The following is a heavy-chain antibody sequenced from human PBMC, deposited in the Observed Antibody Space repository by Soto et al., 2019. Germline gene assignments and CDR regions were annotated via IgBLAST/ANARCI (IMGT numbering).Heavy chain of an antibody. CDR1: GGTFSSYT. J-gene: IGHJ4*02. CDR3: ARDQGIAVAGYFDY. Sequence: QVQLVQSGAEVKKPGSSVKVSCKASGGTFSSYTISWVRQAPGQGLEWMGRIIPILGIANYAQKFQGRVTITADKXXSTAYMELSSMRSEDTAVYYCARDQGIAVAGYFDYWGQGTLVTVSS. CDR2: IIPILGIA. V-gene: IGHV1-69*08. D-gene: IGHD6-19*01.